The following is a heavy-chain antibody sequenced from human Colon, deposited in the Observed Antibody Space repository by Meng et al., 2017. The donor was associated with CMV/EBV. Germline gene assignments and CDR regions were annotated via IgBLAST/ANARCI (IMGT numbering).Heavy chain of an antibody. Sequence: ASVFPFTSYSFTWVRQAPGQGLEWLGWISAYNGNTNYAQIVQGRVTMTTDPSTTTAYMELTDLRSDDTAVYYCARLNGGNSGDWFDPWGQGTLVTVSS. J-gene: IGHJ5*02. CDR3: ARLNGGNSGDWFDP. D-gene: IGHD4-23*01. CDR1: VFPFTSYS. V-gene: IGHV1-18*04. CDR2: ISAYNGNT.